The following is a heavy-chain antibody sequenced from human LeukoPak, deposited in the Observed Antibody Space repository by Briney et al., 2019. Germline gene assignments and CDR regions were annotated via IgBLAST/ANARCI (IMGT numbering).Heavy chain of an antibody. CDR3: TRDPTPLGYCTNGVCRDY. V-gene: IGHV3-49*03. Sequence: GGSLRLSCTASGFTFGDYAMSWFRQAPGKGLEWVGVIRSKAYGGTTEYAASVKGRFTVSRDDSKSIAYLQMNSLKTEDTAVYYCTRDPTPLGYCTNGVCRDYWGQGTLVTVSS. CDR2: IRSKAYGGTT. J-gene: IGHJ4*02. D-gene: IGHD2-8*01. CDR1: GFTFGDYA.